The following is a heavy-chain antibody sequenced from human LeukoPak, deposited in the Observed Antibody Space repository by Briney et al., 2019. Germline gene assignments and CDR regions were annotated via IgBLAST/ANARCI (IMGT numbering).Heavy chain of an antibody. CDR3: AKRGVVIRVILVGFHKEAYYFDS. V-gene: IGHV3-23*01. CDR1: GITLSNYG. CDR2: ISGSGGNT. Sequence: GGSLRLSCAVSGITLSNYGMSWVRQAPGKGLEWVSGISGSGGNTYYADSVKGRFTISRDNSKNTLYLQMNSLRAEDTAVYFFAKRGVVIRVILVGFHKEAYYFDSWGQGALVTVSS. J-gene: IGHJ4*02. D-gene: IGHD3-22*01.